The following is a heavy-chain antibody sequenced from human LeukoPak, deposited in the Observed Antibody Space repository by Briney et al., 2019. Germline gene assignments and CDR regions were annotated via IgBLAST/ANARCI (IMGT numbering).Heavy chain of an antibody. Sequence: GGSLRLSCAASGFTFGSYWMHLVRQVPGKVLVWVSRINSDGSSTNYADSVKGRFTIFRDNAKNTLFVQINSLRAEDTAVYYCARVREYSYGPDYWGQGTLVIVSS. J-gene: IGHJ4*02. CDR1: GFTFGSYW. CDR3: ARVREYSYGPDY. D-gene: IGHD5-18*01. CDR2: INSDGSST. V-gene: IGHV3-74*01.